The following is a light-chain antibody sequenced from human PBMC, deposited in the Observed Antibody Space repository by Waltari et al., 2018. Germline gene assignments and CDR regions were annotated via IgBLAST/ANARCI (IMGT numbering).Light chain of an antibody. Sequence: QSALTQPAPVSGSPGQSIPISCPGTSSDVGGYNYVSWYHQHPGKAPKLMIYEVRNRPSGVSSRFSVSKPGNTASLPISGLQAEDEADYYCSSYTSSSTYVFGTGTEVTVL. CDR1: SSDVGGYNY. V-gene: IGLV2-14*01. CDR3: SSYTSSSTYV. J-gene: IGLJ1*01. CDR2: EVR.